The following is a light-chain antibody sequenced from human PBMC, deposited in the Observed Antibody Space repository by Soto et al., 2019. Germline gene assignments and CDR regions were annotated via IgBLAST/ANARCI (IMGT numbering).Light chain of an antibody. CDR2: DVN. CDR3: SYYTSSDTLG. V-gene: IGLV2-14*01. CDR1: SSDIGGYNY. J-gene: IGLJ1*01. Sequence: QSALTQPASVSGSPGQSITISCTGTSSDIGGYNYVSWYQQYPGKAPKVMIYDVNNRPSGVSNRFSGSKSGNTASLTISGLQAEDEADYFCSYYTSSDTLGFGTGTQLTVL.